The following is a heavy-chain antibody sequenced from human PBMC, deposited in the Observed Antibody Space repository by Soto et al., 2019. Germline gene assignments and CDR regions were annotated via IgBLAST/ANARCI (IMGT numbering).Heavy chain of an antibody. V-gene: IGHV4-39*01. CDR2: IYYSGST. Sequence: SETLSLTCTVSGGSISSSSYYWGWIRQPPGKGLEWIGSIYYSGSTYYNPSLKSRVTISVDTSKNQFSLKLSSVTAADTAVYYCARQHAAGHLPHIFVVVAAKGGDNWFDPWGQGTLVTVSS. D-gene: IGHD2-15*01. CDR3: ARQHAAGHLPHIFVVVAAKGGDNWFDP. J-gene: IGHJ5*02. CDR1: GGSISSSSYY.